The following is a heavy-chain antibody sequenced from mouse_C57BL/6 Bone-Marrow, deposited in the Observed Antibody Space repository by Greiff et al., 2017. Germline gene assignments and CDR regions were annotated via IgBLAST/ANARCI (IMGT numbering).Heavy chain of an antibody. CDR1: GYSITSGYY. V-gene: IGHV3-6*01. CDR2: ISYDGSN. D-gene: IGHD1-1*01. J-gene: IGHJ1*03. CDR3: ARDRLRPWYFDV. Sequence: EVKLQESGPGLVKPSQSLSLTCSVTGYSITSGYYWNWIRQFPGNKLEWMGYISYDGSNNYNPSLKNRISITRDTSKNQFFLKLNSVTTEDTATYYCARDRLRPWYFDVWGTGTTVTVSS.